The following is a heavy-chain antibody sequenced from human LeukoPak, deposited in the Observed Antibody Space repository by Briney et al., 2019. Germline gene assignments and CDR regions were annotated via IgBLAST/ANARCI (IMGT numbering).Heavy chain of an antibody. CDR3: ARTRWGSVFDAFDI. J-gene: IGHJ3*02. CDR1: GGSFSGYY. CDR2: INHSGST. Sequence: SETLSLTCAVYGGSFSGYYWSWIRQPPGKGLEWIGEINHSGSTNYNPSLKSRVTISVDTSKNQFSLKLSSVTAADTAVYYCARTRWGSVFDAFDIWGQGTMVTVSS. V-gene: IGHV4-34*01. D-gene: IGHD2-8*02.